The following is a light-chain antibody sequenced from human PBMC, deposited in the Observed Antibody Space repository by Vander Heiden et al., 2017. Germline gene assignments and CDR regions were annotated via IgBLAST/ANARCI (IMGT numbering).Light chain of an antibody. CDR2: TAF. CDR1: QSISMY. CDR3: QQIHTLPPIT. Sequence: DIHMTQSPSSLSASVGDRVTITCRASQSISMYLNWDQQLPGQAPKLLIYTAFSLQRGAPSSFSGSGCGTDFTLTISSRQLEDVAAYYCQQIHTLPPITFGRGTKVEIK. V-gene: IGKV1-39*01. J-gene: IGKJ4*01.